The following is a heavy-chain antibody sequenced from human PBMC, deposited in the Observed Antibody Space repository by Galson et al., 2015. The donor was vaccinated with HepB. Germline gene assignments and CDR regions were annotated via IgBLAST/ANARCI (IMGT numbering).Heavy chain of an antibody. CDR2: IISTGST. Sequence: LSLTCTVSGGSISTYYWTWIRQSAGKGLEWIGRIISTGSTNYNPSLESRVTMSVDTSKNQFSLKLFAVTAADTAVYYCARVLGDADSFDIWGQGTVVTVS. CDR3: ARVLGDADSFDI. V-gene: IGHV4-4*07. D-gene: IGHD4-17*01. CDR1: GGSISTYY. J-gene: IGHJ3*02.